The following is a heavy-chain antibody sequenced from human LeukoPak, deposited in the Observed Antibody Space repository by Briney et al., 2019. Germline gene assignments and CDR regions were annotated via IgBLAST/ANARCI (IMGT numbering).Heavy chain of an antibody. CDR2: IEPNGSDK. V-gene: IGHV3-7*01. CDR1: GFSFSTYW. J-gene: IGHJ4*02. Sequence: GSLRLSCAASGFSFSTYWMTWVRQAPGQGLEWVANIEPNGSDKYYVDSVKGRFTISRDNAKNSLYLQMHSLRVEDTAVYYCARDYYGSSGYYPHDYWGQGSLVTVSS. CDR3: ARDYYGSSGYYPHDY. D-gene: IGHD3-22*01.